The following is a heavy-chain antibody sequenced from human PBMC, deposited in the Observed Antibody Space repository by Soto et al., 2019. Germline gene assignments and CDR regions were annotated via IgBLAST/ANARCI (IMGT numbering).Heavy chain of an antibody. CDR3: ARRYGSCFDY. CDR2: IYYSGST. J-gene: IGHJ4*02. CDR1: GGSISSYY. D-gene: IGHD5-18*01. V-gene: IGHV4-59*08. Sequence: QVQLQESGPGLVKPSETLSLTCTVSGGSISSYYWSWIRQPPGKGLEWMGYIYYSGSTNYNPSLKSRVTISVDTSMTQFSVTLSSVTAADTTVYYCARRYGSCFDYWGQGTLVTVSS.